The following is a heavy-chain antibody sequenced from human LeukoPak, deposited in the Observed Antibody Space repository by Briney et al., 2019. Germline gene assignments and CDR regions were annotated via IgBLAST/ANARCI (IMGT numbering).Heavy chain of an antibody. CDR1: GYTFTSYY. Sequence: GASVKVSCKASGYTFTSYYMHWVRQAPGQGLEWMGIINPSGGSTSYAQKFQGRVTMTRDTSTSTDYMELSSLRSEDTAVYYCARSDPAKLQFDYWGQGTLVTVSS. V-gene: IGHV1-46*03. CDR2: INPSGGST. D-gene: IGHD1-7*01. CDR3: ARSDPAKLQFDY. J-gene: IGHJ4*02.